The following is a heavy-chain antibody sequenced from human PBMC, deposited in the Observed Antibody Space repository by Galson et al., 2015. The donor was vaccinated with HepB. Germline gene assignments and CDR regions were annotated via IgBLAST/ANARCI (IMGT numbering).Heavy chain of an antibody. J-gene: IGHJ3*02. D-gene: IGHD3-3*01. Sequence: SVKVSCKASGYTFTSYYMHWVRQAPGQGLEWMGIINPSGGSTSYAQKFHGRVTMTMDTSTNTVYMELSSLRSEDTAVYYCARASRITIFGVVIAGGAFDIWGQGTMVTVSS. V-gene: IGHV1-46*01. CDR1: GYTFTSYY. CDR3: ARASRITIFGVVIAGGAFDI. CDR2: INPSGGST.